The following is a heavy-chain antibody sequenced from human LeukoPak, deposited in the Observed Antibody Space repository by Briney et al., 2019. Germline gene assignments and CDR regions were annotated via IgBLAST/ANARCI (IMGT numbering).Heavy chain of an antibody. Sequence: SVKVSCKASGGTFISYAISWVRQAPGQGLEWMGGIIPIFGAANYAQKFQGRVTITADESTSTAYMELSSLRSEDTAVYYCARDRAHHPSYSSGPQVWGQGTLVTVSS. CDR1: GGTFISYA. J-gene: IGHJ4*02. V-gene: IGHV1-69*01. D-gene: IGHD6-19*01. CDR3: ARDRAHHPSYSSGPQV. CDR2: IIPIFGAA.